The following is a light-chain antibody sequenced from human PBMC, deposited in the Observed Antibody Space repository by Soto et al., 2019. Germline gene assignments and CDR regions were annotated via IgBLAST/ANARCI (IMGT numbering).Light chain of an antibody. V-gene: IGKV1-33*01. J-gene: IGKJ4*01. CDR1: QDINIY. CDR3: QQYSDLPLT. Sequence: DIQMTQSPSSLFASVGDRVTITCQATQDINIYLNWYQQKPGKAPNLLIYDASTLKTGVPSRFIGSGSGTDFTLTISSLQPEDIATYYCQQYSDLPLTFGGGTKVDIK. CDR2: DAS.